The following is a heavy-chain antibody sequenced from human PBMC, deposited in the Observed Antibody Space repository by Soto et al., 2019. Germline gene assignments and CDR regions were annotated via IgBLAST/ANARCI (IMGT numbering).Heavy chain of an antibody. V-gene: IGHV3-74*01. CDR3: ARGIRNYYGVDV. J-gene: IGHJ6*02. CDR1: GFTFSTYW. Sequence: EVQLVESGGGLVQPGGSLRLSCAGSGFTFSTYWMHWVRQAPGTGLEWVSRIKGDGSSTSYADSVKGRFTISRDNAKNTVYRQMNSLGAEDTAVYWCARGIRNYYGVDVWGQGTTVTVSS. CDR2: IKGDGSST.